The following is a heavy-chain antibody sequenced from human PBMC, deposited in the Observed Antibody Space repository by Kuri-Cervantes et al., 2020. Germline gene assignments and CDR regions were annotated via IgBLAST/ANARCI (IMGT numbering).Heavy chain of an antibody. CDR3: ARARITMVRGVHEGWFDP. Sequence: ASVKVSCKASGGTFSSYAISWVRQAPGQGLEWMGWINPNSGGTNYAQKFQGRVTMTRDTSISTAYMELSRLRSDDTAVYYCARARITMVRGVHEGWFDPWGQGTLVTVSS. D-gene: IGHD3-10*01. CDR1: GGTFSSYA. V-gene: IGHV1-2*02. J-gene: IGHJ5*02. CDR2: INPNSGGT.